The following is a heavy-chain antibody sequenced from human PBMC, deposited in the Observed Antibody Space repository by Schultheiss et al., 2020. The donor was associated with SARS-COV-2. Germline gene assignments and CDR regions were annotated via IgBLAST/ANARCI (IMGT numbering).Heavy chain of an antibody. V-gene: IGHV3-21*01. CDR1: GFTVSSNY. D-gene: IGHD3-22*01. Sequence: GGSLRLSCAASGFTVSSNYMSWVRQAPGKGLEWVSSISSSSSYIYYADSVKGRFTISRDNAKNSLYLQMNSLRAEDTAVYYCARGTYDSSGYYYYYYYMDVWGKGTTVTVSS. CDR3: ARGTYDSSGYYYYYYYMDV. J-gene: IGHJ6*03. CDR2: ISSSSSYI.